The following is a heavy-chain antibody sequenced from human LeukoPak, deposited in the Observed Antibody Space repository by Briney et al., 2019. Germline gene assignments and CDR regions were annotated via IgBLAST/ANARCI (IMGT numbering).Heavy chain of an antibody. CDR3: ARALGYCSDGSCTRGYNWFDP. Sequence: SETLSLTCAVYGGSFSGYYWSWIRQPPGRGLEWIGEINHSGSTNYNPSLKSRVTISVDTSKNQFSLKLSSVTAADTAVYYCARALGYCSDGSCTRGYNWFDPWGQGTLVTVPS. J-gene: IGHJ5*02. V-gene: IGHV4-34*01. CDR2: INHSGST. D-gene: IGHD2-15*01. CDR1: GGSFSGYY.